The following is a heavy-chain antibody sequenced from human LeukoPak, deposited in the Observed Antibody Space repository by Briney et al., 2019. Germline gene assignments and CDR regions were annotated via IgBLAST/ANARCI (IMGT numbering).Heavy chain of an antibody. D-gene: IGHD5-18*01. V-gene: IGHV3-7*01. CDR3: AREGYSYGNYFDY. Sequence: PGGSLRLSCAASGFTISSYWMSWVRQAPGKGLEWVANIKKDGNEKYYVDSVKGRFTISRDNAKNSLYLQMNSLRAEDTAVYYCAREGYSYGNYFDYWGQGTLVTVSS. CDR2: IKKDGNEK. CDR1: GFTISSYW. J-gene: IGHJ4*02.